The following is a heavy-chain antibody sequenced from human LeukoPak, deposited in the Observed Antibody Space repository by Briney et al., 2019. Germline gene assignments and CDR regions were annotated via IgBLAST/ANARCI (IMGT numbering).Heavy chain of an antibody. V-gene: IGHV4-34*01. CDR1: GGSFSGYY. J-gene: IGHJ3*02. D-gene: IGHD3-9*01. CDR2: INHRGST. CDR3: ARETYYDILTGYRPGAFDI. Sequence: SETLSLTCAVYGGSFSGYYWSWIRQPPGKGLEWTGEINHRGSTNYNPSLKSRVTISVDTSKNQFSLKLSSVTAADTAVYYCARETYYDILTGYRPGAFDIWGQGTMVTVSS.